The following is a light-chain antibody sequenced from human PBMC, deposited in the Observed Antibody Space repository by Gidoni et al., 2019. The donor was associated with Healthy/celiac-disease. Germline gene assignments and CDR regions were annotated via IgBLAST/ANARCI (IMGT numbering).Light chain of an antibody. J-gene: IGKJ4*01. CDR2: AAS. CDR3: QQSYSTPST. V-gene: IGKV1-39*01. Sequence: DIHMTQSPSSLSASVGDRVTITGRASQSISSYLNWDQQKPGKAPKLLIYAASSLQSGFPSRFSGSGSGTDFTLTISSLQPEDFATYYCQQSYSTPSTFXGXTKVEIK. CDR1: QSISSY.